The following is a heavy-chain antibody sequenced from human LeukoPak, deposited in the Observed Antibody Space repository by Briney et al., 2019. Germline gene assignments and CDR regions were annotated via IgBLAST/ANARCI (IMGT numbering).Heavy chain of an antibody. CDR2: IYYSGST. J-gene: IGHJ4*02. V-gene: IGHV4-31*03. CDR1: GGSISRGGYY. CDR3: ARVPQLGWFGEAPFDY. D-gene: IGHD3-10*01. Sequence: SETLSLTCTVSGGSISRGGYYWSGIRQHPGKGLEWIGYIYYSGSTYYNPSLKSRVTISVDTSKNQFSLKLSSVTAADTAVYYCARVPQLGWFGEAPFDYWGQGTLVTVSS.